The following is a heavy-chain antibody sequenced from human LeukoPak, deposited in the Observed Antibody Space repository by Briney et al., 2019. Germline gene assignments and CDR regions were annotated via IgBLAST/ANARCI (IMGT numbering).Heavy chain of an antibody. D-gene: IGHD6-6*01. Sequence: PGGSLRLSCAASGFTFSSYSMNWVRQAPGKGLEWVSSISSSSSYIYYADSVKGRFTISRDNAKNSLYLQMNSLRAEDTAVYYCARDWRSSSSGGEYFQHWGQGTLVTVSS. CDR3: ARDWRSSSSGGEYFQH. CDR2: ISSSSSYI. V-gene: IGHV3-21*01. J-gene: IGHJ1*01. CDR1: GFTFSSYS.